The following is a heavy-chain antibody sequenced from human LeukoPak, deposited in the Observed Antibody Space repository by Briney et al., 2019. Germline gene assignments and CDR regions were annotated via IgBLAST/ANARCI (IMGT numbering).Heavy chain of an antibody. CDR3: AMCLSGYYLGFDY. V-gene: IGHV1-2*02. Sequence: ASVKVSCKASGYTFTSYYMHWVRQAPGQGLEWMGWINPNSGGTNYAQKFQGRVTMTRDTSISTAYMELSRLRSDDTAVYYCAMCLSGYYLGFDYWGQGTLVTVSS. CDR1: GYTFTSYY. CDR2: INPNSGGT. J-gene: IGHJ4*02. D-gene: IGHD3-3*01.